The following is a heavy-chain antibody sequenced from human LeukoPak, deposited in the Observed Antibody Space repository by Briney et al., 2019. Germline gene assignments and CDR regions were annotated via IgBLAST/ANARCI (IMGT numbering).Heavy chain of an antibody. CDR3: ARDGSVTHPYFGY. Sequence: GGSLRLSCAASGFTFSSYGIHWVRQAPGKGLEWVAVISYDGSNKYYADSVKGRFTISRDNSKNTLYLQMNSLRAEDTAVYYCARDGSVTHPYFGYWGQGTLVTVSS. D-gene: IGHD3-10*01. CDR1: GFTFSSYG. V-gene: IGHV3-30*03. CDR2: ISYDGSNK. J-gene: IGHJ4*02.